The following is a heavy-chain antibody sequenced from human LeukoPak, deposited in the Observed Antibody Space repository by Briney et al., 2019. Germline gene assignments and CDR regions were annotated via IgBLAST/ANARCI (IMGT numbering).Heavy chain of an antibody. D-gene: IGHD3/OR15-3a*01. CDR3: ARQTGSGLFTLP. CDR1: GGSISSGGYC. Sequence: SETLSLTCTVSGGSISSGGYCWSWIRQPAGKGLEWIGHIYTSGNTNYNPSLKSRVTISVDTSKNQFSLKLSSVTAADTAVYYCARQTGSGLFTLPGGQGTLVTVSS. CDR2: IYTSGNT. J-gene: IGHJ4*02. V-gene: IGHV4-61*09.